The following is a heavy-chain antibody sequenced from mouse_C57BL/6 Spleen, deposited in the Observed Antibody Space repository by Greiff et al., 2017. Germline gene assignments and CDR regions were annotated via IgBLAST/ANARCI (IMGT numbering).Heavy chain of an antibody. Sequence: QVQLQQPGAELVMPGASVKLSCKASGYTFTSYWMHWVQQRPGPGLAWIGEIDPSDSDTNYNQKFKGKSTLTVDKSYSTAYMQLSSLTSEDSAVYYFARQEGGYYTWFAYWGQGTLVTVSA. D-gene: IGHD2-3*01. CDR3: ARQEGGYYTWFAY. V-gene: IGHV1-69*01. J-gene: IGHJ3*01. CDR1: GYTFTSYW. CDR2: IDPSDSDT.